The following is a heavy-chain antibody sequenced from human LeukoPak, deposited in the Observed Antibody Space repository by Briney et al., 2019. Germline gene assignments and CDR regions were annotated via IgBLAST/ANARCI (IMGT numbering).Heavy chain of an antibody. Sequence: SETLSLTCTVSDGSTTSYYWSWIRQPPGKGLEWIGYIYYGENTNHNPSLKSRVTISVDTSKKQFSLKLTSVTAADTAVYYCARARGRWNQFDYWGQGALVTVSS. J-gene: IGHJ4*02. CDR3: ARARGRWNQFDY. CDR2: IYYGENT. CDR1: DGSTTSYY. D-gene: IGHD1-14*01. V-gene: IGHV4-59*01.